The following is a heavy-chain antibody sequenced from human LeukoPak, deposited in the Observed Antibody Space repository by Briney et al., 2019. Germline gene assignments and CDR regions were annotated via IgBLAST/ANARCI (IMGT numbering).Heavy chain of an antibody. J-gene: IGHJ4*02. CDR3: ARDSRSSAWYGY. V-gene: IGHV3-53*01. D-gene: IGHD6-19*01. CDR2: IYSGGTT. CDR1: GFTVSSSY. Sequence: GSLRLSCADSGFTVSSSYMSWVRPAPGKGLGWVSVIYSGGTTYYVDSVKGRFTISRDNSKNTLYLQMNGLRAEDTAVYYCARDSRSSAWYGYWGQGTLVTVSS.